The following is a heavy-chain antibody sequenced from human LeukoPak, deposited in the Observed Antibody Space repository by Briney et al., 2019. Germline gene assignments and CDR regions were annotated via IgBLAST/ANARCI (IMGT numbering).Heavy chain of an antibody. CDR3: ARQGSSWYSIDY. Sequence: GESLKISCKGSGYKFTTYWIAWVRQMPGKGLEWMGMIYPGDSDTRYSPPFQGHVTISADESISTAYLQWSSLEASDTAIYYCARQGSSWYSIDYWGQGTLVTVSS. J-gene: IGHJ4*02. D-gene: IGHD6-13*01. CDR1: GYKFTTYW. V-gene: IGHV5-51*01. CDR2: IYPGDSDT.